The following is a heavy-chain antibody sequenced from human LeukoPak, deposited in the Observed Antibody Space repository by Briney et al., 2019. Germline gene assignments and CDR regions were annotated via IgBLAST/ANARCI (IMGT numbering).Heavy chain of an antibody. V-gene: IGHV3-23*01. CDR3: ATSTWFGELLYHYYFDY. Sequence: GGTLRLSCAASGFTFSSYGMSWVRQAPGKGLEWVSAISGSGGSTYYADSVKGRFTISRDNSKNTLYLQMNSLRAEDTAVYYCATSTWFGELLYHYYFDYWGRGTLVTVSS. CDR1: GFTFSSYG. J-gene: IGHJ4*02. D-gene: IGHD3-10*01. CDR2: ISGSGGST.